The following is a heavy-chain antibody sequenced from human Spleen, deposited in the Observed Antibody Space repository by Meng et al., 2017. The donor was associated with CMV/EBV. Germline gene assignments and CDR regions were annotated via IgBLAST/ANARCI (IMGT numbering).Heavy chain of an antibody. J-gene: IGHJ4*02. V-gene: IGHV1-46*01. CDR3: ARELRDSYNFDY. D-gene: IGHD5-24*01. CDR2: INPTGGNA. CDR1: RNIFTSYY. Sequence: SCQPSRNIFTSYYIHWVRQAPGQGLEWMGIINPTGGNAGYAQKFQGRVTMTRDTSTTTVYMELSSLGSDDTAVYYCARELRDSYNFDYWGQGTLVTVSS.